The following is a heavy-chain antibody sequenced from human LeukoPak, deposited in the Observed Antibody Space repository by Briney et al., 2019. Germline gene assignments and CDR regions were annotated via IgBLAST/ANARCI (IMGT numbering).Heavy chain of an antibody. Sequence: ASVKVSCKASGYTFTGYYIHWVRQAPGQGLEWMGWINPNSGGPNYAQKFQGRVTMTRDTSISTAYMELRSDDTAVYYCARDAYYGGSGSSKKAFDYWGQGTLVTVSS. CDR1: GYTFTGYY. CDR3: ARDAYYGGSGSSKKAFDY. D-gene: IGHD3-10*01. V-gene: IGHV1-2*02. J-gene: IGHJ4*02. CDR2: INPNSGGP.